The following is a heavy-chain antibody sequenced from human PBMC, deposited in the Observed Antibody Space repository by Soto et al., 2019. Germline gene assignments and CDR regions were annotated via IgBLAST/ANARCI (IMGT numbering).Heavy chain of an antibody. Sequence: PSETLSLTCAFYCGSFIGYYWSWIRQPPGKGLEWIGEINHSGSTNYNPSLKSRVTISVDTSKNQFSLKLSSVTAADTAVYYCARARSLTIFGVVIIKYYYGMDVWGQGTTVTVSS. CDR3: ARARSLTIFGVVIIKYYYGMDV. D-gene: IGHD3-3*01. V-gene: IGHV4-34*01. CDR2: INHSGST. CDR1: CGSFIGYY. J-gene: IGHJ6*02.